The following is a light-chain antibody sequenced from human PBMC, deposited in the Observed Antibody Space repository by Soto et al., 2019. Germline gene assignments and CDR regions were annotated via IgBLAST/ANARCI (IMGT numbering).Light chain of an antibody. CDR2: EVS. CDR3: SSYTSSTPVV. J-gene: IGLJ2*01. V-gene: IGLV2-14*01. Sequence: QSALTQPASVAGSPGQSITISCTGTSSEVGGYKYVSWYQQHPGKAPKLMIYEVSNRPSGVSHRFSGSKSGNTASLTISGLQAEDEADYYCSSYTSSTPVVFGGGTKLTVL. CDR1: SSEVGGYKY.